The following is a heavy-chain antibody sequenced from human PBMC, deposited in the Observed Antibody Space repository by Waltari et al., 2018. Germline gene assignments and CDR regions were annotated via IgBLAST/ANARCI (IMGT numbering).Heavy chain of an antibody. CDR3: ARDAGPYGDGPFFDY. CDR2: IYYSGST. V-gene: IGHV4-59*01. Sequence: QVQLQESGPGLVKPSETLSLPCTVSGGSISSYYWSWIRQPPGKGLEWIGYIYYSGSTNYNPSLKSRVTISVDTSKNQFSLKLSSVTAADTAVYYCARDAGPYGDGPFFDYWGQGTLVTVSS. D-gene: IGHD4-17*01. CDR1: GGSISSYY. J-gene: IGHJ4*02.